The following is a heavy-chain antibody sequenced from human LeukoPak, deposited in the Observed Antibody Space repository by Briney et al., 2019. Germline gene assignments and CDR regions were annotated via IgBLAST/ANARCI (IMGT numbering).Heavy chain of an antibody. Sequence: GGSPRLSCAASGFTFDDYAMHWVRQTPGKGLEWVSGITWNSGYIAYADSVKGRFTISRDNAQNSLYLQMNSLRAEDTAFYYCAKDRGNSLHYFDYWGQGTLVTVSS. CDR2: ITWNSGYI. D-gene: IGHD2/OR15-2a*01. CDR1: GFTFDDYA. V-gene: IGHV3-9*01. J-gene: IGHJ4*02. CDR3: AKDRGNSLHYFDY.